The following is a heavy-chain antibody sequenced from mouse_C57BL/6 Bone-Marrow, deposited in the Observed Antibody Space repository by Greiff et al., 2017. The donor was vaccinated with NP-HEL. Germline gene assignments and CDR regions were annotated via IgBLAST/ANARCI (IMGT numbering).Heavy chain of an antibody. V-gene: IGHV5-9-1*02. CDR1: GFTFSSYA. D-gene: IGHD1-1*01. CDR3: TREDDCGSREAMDY. CDR2: ISSGGDYI. J-gene: IGHJ4*01. Sequence: EVQLVESGAGLVKPGGSLKLSCAASGFTFSSYAMSWVRQTPEKRLEWVAYISSGGDYIYYAVTLKGRFTITEDNARNTLYLQMSSLTSEDTAMYYCTREDDCGSREAMDYWGQGTSVTVSS.